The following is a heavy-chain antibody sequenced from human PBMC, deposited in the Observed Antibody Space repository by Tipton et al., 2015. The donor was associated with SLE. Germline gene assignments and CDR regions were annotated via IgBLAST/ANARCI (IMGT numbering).Heavy chain of an antibody. J-gene: IGHJ6*02. CDR2: INQSGST. CDR3: AGAVGIAAGLRDYWGQGTLVTVSSGMDV. Sequence: TLSLTCAVYRGSFSGHYWSWIRQPPGKGLEWIGEINQSGSTNYNPSLKSRLIMSVDASKNQFSLKLSSVTAADAAIYYCAGAVGIAAGLRDYWGQGTLVTVSSGMDVWGQGTTVTVSS. V-gene: IGHV4-34*01. D-gene: IGHD6-13*01. CDR1: RGSFSGHY.